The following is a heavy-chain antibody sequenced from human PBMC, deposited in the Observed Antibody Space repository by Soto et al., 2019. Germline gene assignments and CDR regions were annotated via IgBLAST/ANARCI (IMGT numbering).Heavy chain of an antibody. V-gene: IGHV3-74*01. CDR2: ISDDGSTA. CDR3: ARGPRVSSTGTGAH. J-gene: IGHJ4*02. D-gene: IGHD1-1*01. CDR1: GFTFSAYW. Sequence: GVLKISCAVSGFTFSAYWMHWVRQVPGKGLTWVSRISDDGSTATYADSVKGRFVISRDNAKNSLYLEMNTLRVDDSGLYYCARGPRVSSTGTGAHWGRGTLVTVSS.